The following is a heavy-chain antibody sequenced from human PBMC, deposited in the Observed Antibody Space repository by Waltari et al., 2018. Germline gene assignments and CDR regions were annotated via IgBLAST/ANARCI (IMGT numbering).Heavy chain of an antibody. Sequence: EVQLLESGGGSVQPGGSLRLSCAASGFTLTNYGLSWVRQAPGKGLEWGAHITDRGDNTYYGDSVKGRFTISRDTSKSTLYLQMNSLRADDTAVYYCAKKYCSGGSCCFDYWGQGILVTVSS. CDR1: GFTLTNYG. CDR2: ITDRGDNT. V-gene: IGHV3-23*01. CDR3: AKKYCSGGSCCFDY. J-gene: IGHJ4*02. D-gene: IGHD2-15*01.